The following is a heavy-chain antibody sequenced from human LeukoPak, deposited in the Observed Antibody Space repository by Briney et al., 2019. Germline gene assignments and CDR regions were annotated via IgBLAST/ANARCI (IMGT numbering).Heavy chain of an antibody. CDR3: ARGPTTIFGVVIIGYFDY. CDR2: ISSSSSTI. Sequence: QPGGSLRLSCAASGFTFSSYSMNWVRQAPGKGLEWVSYISSSSSTIYYADSVKGRFTISRDNSKNTLYLQMNSLGAEDTAVYYCARGPTTIFGVVIIGYFDYWGQGTLVTVSS. J-gene: IGHJ4*02. D-gene: IGHD3-3*01. V-gene: IGHV3-48*01. CDR1: GFTFSSYS.